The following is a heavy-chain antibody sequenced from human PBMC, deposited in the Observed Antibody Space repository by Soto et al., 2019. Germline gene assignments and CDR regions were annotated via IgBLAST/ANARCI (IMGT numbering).Heavy chain of an antibody. Sequence: GESLKISCKTSGYDFGKYWINWVRQVPWQVLEWIGKIDPSDSYSNYNPSFQGRVTISADMSTSTAYLQWTSLEASDSGIYFCARPKRYTIFGVLTPHLDSWGQGTLVTVSS. CDR2: IDPSDSYS. D-gene: IGHD3-3*01. CDR3: ARPKRYTIFGVLTPHLDS. CDR1: GYDFGKYW. J-gene: IGHJ4*02. V-gene: IGHV5-10-1*01.